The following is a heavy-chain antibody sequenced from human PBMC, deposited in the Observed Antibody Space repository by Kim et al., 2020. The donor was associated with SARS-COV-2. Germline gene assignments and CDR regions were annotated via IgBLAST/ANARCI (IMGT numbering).Heavy chain of an antibody. J-gene: IGHJ4*02. V-gene: IGHV3-9*01. Sequence: ADSVKGRFTISRDNAKNSLYLQMNSLRAEDTALYYCAKGTRRITMIAPFDYWGQGTLVTVSS. CDR3: AKGTRRITMIAPFDY. D-gene: IGHD3-22*01.